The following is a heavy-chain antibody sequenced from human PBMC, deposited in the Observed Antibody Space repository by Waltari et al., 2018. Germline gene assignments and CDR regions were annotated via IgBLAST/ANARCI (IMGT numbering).Heavy chain of an antibody. CDR3: ATYIGASLGTAAFDV. J-gene: IGHJ3*01. CDR1: VVSITTNRHY. D-gene: IGHD5-12*01. Sequence: QLHLQESGPGLVKPSETLSLTCSVSVVSITTNRHYWGWIRQPPGQGLEWIGTISYNGATYSSPSLRSRVTIFRDTSKNQLSLKLGSVTAADTAFYYCATYIGASLGTAAFDVWGQGTMVTVSS. V-gene: IGHV4-39*01. CDR2: ISYNGAT.